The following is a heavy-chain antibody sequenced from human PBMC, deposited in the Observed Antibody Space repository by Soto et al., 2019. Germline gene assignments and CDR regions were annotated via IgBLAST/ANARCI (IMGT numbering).Heavy chain of an antibody. CDR3: ARRSYYYYGMDV. CDR1: GGPISSYY. Sequence: SDTLSLTCTVSGGPISSYYWSWIRQPPGKGLEWIGYIFYSGGTNYNPSLKSRATISLDTSKNQFSLKLSSVTAADTAVYYCARRSYYYYGMDVWGQGTTVTVSS. V-gene: IGHV4-59*01. J-gene: IGHJ6*02. CDR2: IFYSGGT.